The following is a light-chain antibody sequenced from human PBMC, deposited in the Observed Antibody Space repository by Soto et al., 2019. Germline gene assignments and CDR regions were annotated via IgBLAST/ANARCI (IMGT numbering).Light chain of an antibody. CDR2: GAS. CDR1: QSVSNNY. Sequence: IMLSQSPGTVSLSQGERATLSCRASQSVSNNYLAWYQQKPGQAPRLLIYGASNRATGIPDRFSGSGSGTDFTLTISRLEPEDFAVYYCQQYGSSLITFGQGTRLAI. CDR3: QQYGSSLIT. V-gene: IGKV3-20*01. J-gene: IGKJ5*01.